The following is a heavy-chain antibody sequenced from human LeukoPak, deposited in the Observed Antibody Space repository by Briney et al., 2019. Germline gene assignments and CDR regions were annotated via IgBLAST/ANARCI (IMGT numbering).Heavy chain of an antibody. CDR3: ARDRTAAAGIRGFFDY. CDR1: GFTVSSNY. D-gene: IGHD6-13*01. V-gene: IGHV3-30*03. CDR2: ISYDGSNK. Sequence: GGSLRLSCAASGFTVSSNYMSWVRQAPGKGLEWVAVISYDGSNKYYADSVKGRFTISRDNSKNTLYLQMNSLRAEDTAVYYCARDRTAAAGIRGFFDYWGQGALVTVSS. J-gene: IGHJ4*02.